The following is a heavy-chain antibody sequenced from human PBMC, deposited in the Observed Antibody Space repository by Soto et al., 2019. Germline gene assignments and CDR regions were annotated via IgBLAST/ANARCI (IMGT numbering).Heavy chain of an antibody. V-gene: IGHV3-23*01. Sequence: PGGSLRLSCAASGFRFSDYGMSWVRQAPGKGLEWVSSISGSGGSTYYADSVKGRFTISRDTAQNSLYLQMNSLRDEDTAVYYCSRAPQLVAPAATGFDSWGQGTLVTVSS. D-gene: IGHD2-2*01. CDR2: ISGSGGST. J-gene: IGHJ4*02. CDR1: GFRFSDYG. CDR3: SRAPQLVAPAATGFDS.